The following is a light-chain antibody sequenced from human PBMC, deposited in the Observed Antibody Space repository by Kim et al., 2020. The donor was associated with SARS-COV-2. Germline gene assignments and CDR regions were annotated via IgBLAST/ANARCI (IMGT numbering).Light chain of an antibody. CDR3: QVWDSSSDHYV. J-gene: IGLJ1*01. CDR1: DLGSES. V-gene: IGLV3-21*04. Sequence: APGKTVSVTWREHDLGSESVRWYQHKPGQAPVLVIYYASDRPSGTPERFCGSNSGNTATLTISRVEAGDEADYYCQVWDSSSDHYVFGTGTKVTVL. CDR2: YAS.